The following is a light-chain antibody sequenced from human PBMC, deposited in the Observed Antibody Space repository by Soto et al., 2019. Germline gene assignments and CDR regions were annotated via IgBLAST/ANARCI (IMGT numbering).Light chain of an antibody. J-gene: IGKJ1*01. CDR3: QQYGSSPGT. CDR2: GAS. V-gene: IGKV3-20*01. CDR1: QSVSSSY. Sequence: ESVLTQSPGTLSLSPGESATLSCRASQSVSSSYLAWYQQKPGQAPRLLIYGASSRATGIPDRFSGSGSGTDFTLTISRLEPEDFAVYYCQQYGSSPGTFGQGTRWISN.